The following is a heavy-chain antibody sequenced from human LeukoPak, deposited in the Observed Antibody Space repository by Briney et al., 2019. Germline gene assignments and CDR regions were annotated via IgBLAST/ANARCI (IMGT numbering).Heavy chain of an antibody. CDR2: ISAYNGNT. J-gene: IGHJ4*02. CDR3: ARVRYRLAETYIDY. CDR1: GYTFTSYG. V-gene: IGHV1-18*01. Sequence: ASVKVSCKASGYTFTSYGISWVRQAPGQGLEWMGWISAYNGNTNYAQKFQGRVTMTRDTSISTAYMELSRLRSDDTAVYYCARVRYRLAETYIDYWGQGTLVTVSS. D-gene: IGHD3-16*01.